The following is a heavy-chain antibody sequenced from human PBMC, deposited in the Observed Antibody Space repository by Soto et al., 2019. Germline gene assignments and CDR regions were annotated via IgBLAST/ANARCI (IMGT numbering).Heavy chain of an antibody. CDR2: IIPIFGTA. Sequence: ASVKVSCKASGGTFSSYAISWVRQAPGQGLEWMGGIIPIFGTANYAQKFQGRVTITADESTSTAYMELSSLRSEDTAVYYCARRMRGYCRGVSCYDYYYYYGMDVWGQGPTVTVSS. V-gene: IGHV1-69*13. J-gene: IGHJ6*02. CDR3: ARRMRGYCRGVSCYDYYYYYGMDV. CDR1: GGTFSSYA. D-gene: IGHD2-15*01.